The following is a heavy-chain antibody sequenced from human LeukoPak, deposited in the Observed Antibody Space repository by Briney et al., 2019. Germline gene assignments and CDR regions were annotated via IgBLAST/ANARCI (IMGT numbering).Heavy chain of an antibody. D-gene: IGHD3-22*01. CDR3: AKALGLYYDSSGPFDY. J-gene: IGHJ4*02. CDR2: ISGSGGST. V-gene: IGHV3-23*01. Sequence: GGSLRLSCAASGFTFSSYGMSWVRQAPGKGLEWVSAISGSGGSTYYADSVKGRFTISRDNSKNTLYLQMNSLRAEDTAVYYCAKALGLYYDSSGPFDYWGQGTLVTVSS. CDR1: GFTFSSYG.